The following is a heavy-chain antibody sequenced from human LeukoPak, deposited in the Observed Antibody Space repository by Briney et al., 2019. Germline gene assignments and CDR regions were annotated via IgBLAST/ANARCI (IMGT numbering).Heavy chain of an antibody. V-gene: IGHV3-9*01. J-gene: IGHJ3*02. CDR2: ISWNSGSI. CDR1: GFTFDDYA. Sequence: GGSLRLSCAASGFTFDDYAMHWVRQAPGKGLEWVSGISWNSGSIGYADSVKGRFTISRDNAKNSLYLQMNSLRAEDTAVYYCARSRWFGMAGAFDIWGQGTMVTVSS. D-gene: IGHD3-10*01. CDR3: ARSRWFGMAGAFDI.